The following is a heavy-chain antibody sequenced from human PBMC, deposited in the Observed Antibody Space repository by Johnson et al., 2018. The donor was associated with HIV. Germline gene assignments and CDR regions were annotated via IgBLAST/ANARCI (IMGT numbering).Heavy chain of an antibody. D-gene: IGHD4-17*01. V-gene: IGHV3-48*02. CDR3: ARRTVTALFDI. J-gene: IGHJ3*02. CDR2: ISSSGDII. CDR1: GFTFSSYW. Sequence: EQLVESGGGLVQPGGSLRLSCAASGFTFSSYWMTWIRQAPGKGLEWLSFISSSGDIIRYADSVKGRFTISRDNAKNSLILQMNSLRDEDTAVYYCARRTVTALFDIWGQGTLVTVSS.